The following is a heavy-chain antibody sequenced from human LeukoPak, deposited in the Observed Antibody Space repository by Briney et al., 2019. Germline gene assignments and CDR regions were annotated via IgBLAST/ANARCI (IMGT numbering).Heavy chain of an antibody. CDR1: GGTFSSYA. CDR2: IIPIFGTA. D-gene: IGHD6-19*01. V-gene: IGHV1-69*13. CDR3: ARFPQMNIAVAGTKVRSWFDP. Sequence: ASVKVSCKASGGTFSSYANSWVRQAPGQGLEWMGGIIPIFGTANYAQKFQGRVTITADESTSTAYMELSSLRSEDTAVYYCARFPQMNIAVAGTKVRSWFDPWGQGTLVTVSS. J-gene: IGHJ5*02.